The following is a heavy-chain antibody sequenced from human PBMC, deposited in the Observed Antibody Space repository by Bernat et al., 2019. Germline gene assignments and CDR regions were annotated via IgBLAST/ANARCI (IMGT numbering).Heavy chain of an antibody. CDR2: INTDGRNT. CDR1: GFTFSSHW. J-gene: IGHJ3*01. V-gene: IGHV3-74*01. D-gene: IGHD6-19*01. CDR3: AREESSGIDAFDL. Sequence: EMQLVESGGGLVQPGGSLRLSCAASGFTFSSHWMHWVRQAPGKGLVWVSRINTDGRNTDYADSVKGRFTISRDNAKNTVYVQMSSLRVEDTAVYYYAREESSGIDAFDLWGQGTVVSVSS.